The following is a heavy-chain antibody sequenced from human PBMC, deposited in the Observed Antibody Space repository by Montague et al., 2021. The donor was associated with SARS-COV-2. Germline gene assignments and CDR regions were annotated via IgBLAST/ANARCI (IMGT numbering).Heavy chain of an antibody. D-gene: IGHD3-10*01. Sequence: SETLSLTCTVSGGSITSNWWSWIRQPPGKGLEWVGYALYTGRSRSNPXXXSRVFISVDTSKNQVSLKLSSVTAADTAVYYCARDTCYYGSDSYYVDTFDMWGQGTMVTVSS. J-gene: IGHJ3*02. CDR2: ALYTGRS. CDR1: GGSITSNW. V-gene: IGHV4-59*01. CDR3: ARDTCYYGSDSYYVDTFDM.